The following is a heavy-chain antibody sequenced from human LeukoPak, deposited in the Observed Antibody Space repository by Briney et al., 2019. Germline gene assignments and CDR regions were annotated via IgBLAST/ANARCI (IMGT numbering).Heavy chain of an antibody. V-gene: IGHV4-34*01. J-gene: IGHJ6*03. D-gene: IGHD2-2*01. CDR1: GGSLSGFY. CDR3: ARVLHDPLEYGYYMDV. CDR2: INQTGKTNYNPSLT. Sequence: PSETLSLTCAVDGGSLSGFYWTWIRQTPAKGLEWIGEINQTGKTNYNPSLTDYNPSLKSRVTISVDSSRNQLSLKVISVTAAATGVYYCARVLHDPLEYGYYMDVWGTGTTVTVSS.